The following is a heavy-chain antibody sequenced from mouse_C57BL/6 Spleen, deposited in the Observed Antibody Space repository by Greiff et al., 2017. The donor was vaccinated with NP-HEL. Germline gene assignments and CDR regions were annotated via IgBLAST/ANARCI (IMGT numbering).Heavy chain of an antibody. CDR3: ARSWDYGRYFDY. J-gene: IGHJ2*01. CDR1: GYTFTSYW. D-gene: IGHD1-1*01. V-gene: IGHV1-64*01. Sequence: VQLQQSGAELVKPGASVKLSCKASGYTFTSYWMHWVKQRPGQGLEWIGMIHPNSGSTNYNEKFKSKATLTVDKSSSTAYMQLSSLTSEDSAVYYCARSWDYGRYFDYWGQGTTLTVSS. CDR2: IHPNSGST.